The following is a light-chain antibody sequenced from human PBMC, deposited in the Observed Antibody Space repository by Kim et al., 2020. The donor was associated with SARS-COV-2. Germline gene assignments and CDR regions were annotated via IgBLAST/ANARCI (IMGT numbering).Light chain of an antibody. Sequence: QSVLTQPPSVSGAPGQRVTISCTGSSSNIGAGYDVHWYHQLPGTAPKLLIYANTNRPSGVPDRFSGSESGTSASLAITGLQAEDEADYYCQSYDSTRSGWVFGGGTQLTVL. V-gene: IGLV1-40*01. CDR1: SSNIGAGYD. CDR3: QSYDSTRSGWV. J-gene: IGLJ3*02. CDR2: ANT.